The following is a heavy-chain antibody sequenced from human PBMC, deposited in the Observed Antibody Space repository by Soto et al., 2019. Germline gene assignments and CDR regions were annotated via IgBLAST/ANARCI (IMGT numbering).Heavy chain of an antibody. CDR1: GYSLTSYW. J-gene: IGHJ6*02. D-gene: IGHD5-18*01. V-gene: IGHV5-10-1*01. Sequence: GESLKISCKGSGYSLTSYWISWVRQMPGKGLEWMGRIDPSDSYTNYSPSFQGHVTISADKSISTAYLQWSSLKASDTAMYYCARLTRYSYHPSRVYGMDVWGQGTTVTVSS. CDR3: ARLTRYSYHPSRVYGMDV. CDR2: IDPSDSYT.